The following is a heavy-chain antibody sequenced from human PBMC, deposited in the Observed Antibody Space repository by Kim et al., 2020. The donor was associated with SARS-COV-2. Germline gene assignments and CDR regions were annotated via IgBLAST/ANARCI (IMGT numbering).Heavy chain of an antibody. CDR2: TI. CDR3: ARVRGGANDY. V-gene: IGHV3-48*02. D-gene: IGHD3-16*01. Sequence: TIYYPDFVKGRFTIPRDKAKNSLYLQMNSLRDEDTAVYYCARVRGGANDYWGQGTLVTVSS. J-gene: IGHJ4*02.